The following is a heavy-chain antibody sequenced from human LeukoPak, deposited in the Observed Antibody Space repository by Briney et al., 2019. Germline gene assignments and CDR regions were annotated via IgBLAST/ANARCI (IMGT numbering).Heavy chain of an antibody. CDR3: ARERYSSY. Sequence: GGPLRLSCAASGFSFSDYALHWVRQAPGKGLEWVSSISSTSSYIYYADSVKGRFTISRDNAKNSLYLQMNSLRDEDTAVYYCARERYSSYWGQGTLVTVSS. CDR2: ISSTSSYI. CDR1: GFSFSDYA. D-gene: IGHD6-13*01. V-gene: IGHV3-21*01. J-gene: IGHJ4*02.